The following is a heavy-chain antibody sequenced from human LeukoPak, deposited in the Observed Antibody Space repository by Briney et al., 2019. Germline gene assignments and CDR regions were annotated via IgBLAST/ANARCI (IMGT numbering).Heavy chain of an antibody. V-gene: IGHV3-53*01. J-gene: IGHJ4*02. Sequence: GGSLRLSCAASGFTVSSNYMSWVRQAPGKGLEWVSVLYSEGTTYYADSVKGRFTISRDNAKNSLYLQMDSLRDEDTAVYYCARDRDYAFDYWGQGTLVTVSS. CDR2: LYSEGTT. CDR1: GFTVSSNY. D-gene: IGHD4-17*01. CDR3: ARDRDYAFDY.